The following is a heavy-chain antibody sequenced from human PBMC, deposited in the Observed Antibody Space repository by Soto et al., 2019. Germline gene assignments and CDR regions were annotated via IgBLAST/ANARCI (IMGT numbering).Heavy chain of an antibody. CDR1: GFAFSDYY. Sequence: QVQLVESGGGSVKPGGSLRLSCAASGFAFSDYYMNWIRQAPGKGLEWVSYISPSGRTIYYADSVKGRFTVSRDNANNSLLLQLNNLRAEDAAVYYCARATQYSGTYYVYFQHWGLGTLVTVSS. D-gene: IGHD1-26*01. V-gene: IGHV3-11*01. CDR3: ARATQYSGTYYVYFQH. CDR2: ISPSGRTI. J-gene: IGHJ1*01.